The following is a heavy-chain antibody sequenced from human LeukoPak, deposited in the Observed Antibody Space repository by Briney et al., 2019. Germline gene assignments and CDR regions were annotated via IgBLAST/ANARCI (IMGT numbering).Heavy chain of an antibody. CDR1: GFTFSTYS. CDR2: ISSSSSTR. Sequence: HTGGSLRLSCAASGFTFSTYSMNWVRQAPGKGLEWVSDISSSSSTRYYADSVKGRFTISRDNAKNSLWLQMNSLRDEDTAVYFCARATSYDDSSGNYYVRAFDIWGQGTMVTVSS. V-gene: IGHV3-48*02. CDR3: ARATSYDDSSGNYYVRAFDI. D-gene: IGHD3-22*01. J-gene: IGHJ3*02.